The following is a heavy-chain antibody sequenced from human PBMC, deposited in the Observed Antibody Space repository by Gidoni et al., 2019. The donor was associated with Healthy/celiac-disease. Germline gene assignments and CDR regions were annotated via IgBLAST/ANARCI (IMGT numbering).Heavy chain of an antibody. CDR3: ARTNLYDYVWGSYRWFFDY. CDR2: IFSNDEK. D-gene: IGHD3-16*02. J-gene: IGHJ4*02. CDR1: GFSLSNARMG. Sequence: QVTLKESGPVLVKPTETLTLTFTVSGFSLSNARMGVSWIRQPPGKALEWLAHIFSNDEKSYSTSLKSRVTISKDTSKSQVVLTMTNMDPVDTATYYCARTNLYDYVWGSYRWFFDYWGQGTLVTVSS. V-gene: IGHV2-26*01.